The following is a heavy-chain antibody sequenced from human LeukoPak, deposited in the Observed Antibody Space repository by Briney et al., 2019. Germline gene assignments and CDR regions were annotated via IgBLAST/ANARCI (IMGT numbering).Heavy chain of an antibody. V-gene: IGHV3-7*01. Sequence: GGSLRLSCAASGSTFSRYWMSWARQAPGKGLEWVANIKQDGSEKYYVDSVKGRFTISRDNAKNSLYLQMNSLRAEDTAVYYCGRDVSRGAGGAFDIWGQRTMVTVSS. D-gene: IGHD2-8*02. CDR1: GSTFSRYW. J-gene: IGHJ3*02. CDR2: IKQDGSEK. CDR3: GRDVSRGAGGAFDI.